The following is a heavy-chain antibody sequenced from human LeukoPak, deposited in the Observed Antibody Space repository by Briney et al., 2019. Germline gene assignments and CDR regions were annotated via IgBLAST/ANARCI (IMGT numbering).Heavy chain of an antibody. Sequence: GGSLRLSCAASGFTFSNAWMSWVRQAPGKGLEWVGRIKSKTDGGTTDYAAPVKGRFTISRDDSKNTLYLQMNSLRAEDTAVYYCARFTPTAMVTADYWGQGTLVTVSS. CDR1: GFTFSNAW. CDR3: ARFTPTAMVTADY. CDR2: IKSKTDGGTT. J-gene: IGHJ4*02. D-gene: IGHD5-18*01. V-gene: IGHV3-15*01.